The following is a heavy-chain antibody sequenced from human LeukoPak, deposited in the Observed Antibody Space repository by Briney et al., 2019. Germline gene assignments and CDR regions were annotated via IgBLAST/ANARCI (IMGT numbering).Heavy chain of an antibody. V-gene: IGHV3-21*06. Sequence: GGTLRLSRAASGFTFSNYGMSWVRRAPGKGLEWVSSISSSSSYIYYADSMKGRFTISRDNAKNSLYLQMNSPRAEDTAVYYCARDHYYDSSGYTPAGDAFDIWGQGTMVTVSS. D-gene: IGHD3-22*01. CDR3: ARDHYYDSSGYTPAGDAFDI. CDR1: GFTFSNYG. J-gene: IGHJ3*02. CDR2: ISSSSSYI.